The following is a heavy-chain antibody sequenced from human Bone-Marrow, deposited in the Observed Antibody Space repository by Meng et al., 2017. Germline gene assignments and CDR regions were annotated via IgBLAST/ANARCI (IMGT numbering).Heavy chain of an antibody. Sequence: SETLSLTCAVSGYSITGSYNWGWIRQSPGKGLEWIGSIYQSGSTYYNPSLKSRVTMSADTSKNQFSLKLSSVTAADTAVYYCARGVALEFRTKAYCGGDCYWFYFDYWGQGTLVTVSS. V-gene: IGHV4-38-2*01. CDR1: GYSITGSYN. CDR2: IYQSGST. D-gene: IGHD2-21*02. J-gene: IGHJ4*02. CDR3: ARGVALEFRTKAYCGGDCYWFYFDY.